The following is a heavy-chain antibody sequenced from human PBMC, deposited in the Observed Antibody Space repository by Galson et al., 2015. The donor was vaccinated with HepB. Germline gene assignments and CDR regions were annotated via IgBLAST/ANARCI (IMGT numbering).Heavy chain of an antibody. D-gene: IGHD6-13*01. V-gene: IGHV7-4-1*02. CDR2: ISTNTGNS. CDR3: ASHSSSWYY. J-gene: IGHJ4*02. CDR1: GYTFTSYA. Sequence: SVKVSCKASGYTFTSYAMNWVRQAPGQGLEWMGWISTNTGNSTYAQGFTGRFVFSLDTSVSTAYLQISSLKAEDAAVYYCASHSSSWYYWGQGTLVTVSS.